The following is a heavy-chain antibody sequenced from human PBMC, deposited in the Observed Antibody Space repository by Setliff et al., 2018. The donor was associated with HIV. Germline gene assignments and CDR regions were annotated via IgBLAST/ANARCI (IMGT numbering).Heavy chain of an antibody. CDR3: ARDNYYDSSGYRYFDY. D-gene: IGHD3-22*01. CDR1: RSTFNSHT. Sequence: SVKVSCKASRSTFNSHTINWVRQAPGQGLEWMGRIIPIVTIAHYAEQFVGRVTITADKSTSTTYMEVSSLRSEDTAVYYCARDNYYDSSGYRYFDYWGQGTLVTVSS. J-gene: IGHJ4*02. V-gene: IGHV1-69*04. CDR2: IIPIVTIA.